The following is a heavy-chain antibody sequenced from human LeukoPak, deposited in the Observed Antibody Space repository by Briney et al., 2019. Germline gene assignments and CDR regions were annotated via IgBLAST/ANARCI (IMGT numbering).Heavy chain of an antibody. J-gene: IGHJ4*02. Sequence: ASVKVSCKASGYTFTGYYIHWVRQAPGQGLEWMGWINPNSGDTNYAQKFQGRVTMTRDTSISTAYMELSRLRSDDTAVYYCARDRNRIAARPYYFDYWGQGTLVTVSS. CDR2: INPNSGDT. CDR3: ARDRNRIAARPYYFDY. CDR1: GYTFTGYY. V-gene: IGHV1-2*02. D-gene: IGHD6-6*01.